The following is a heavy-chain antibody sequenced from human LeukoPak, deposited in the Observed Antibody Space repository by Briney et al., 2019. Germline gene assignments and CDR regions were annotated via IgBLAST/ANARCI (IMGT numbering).Heavy chain of an antibody. CDR2: INPNSGGT. CDR1: GYTFTGYY. D-gene: IGHD2-15*01. V-gene: IGHV1-2*02. Sequence: ASVKVSCKASGYTFTGYYMHWVRQAPGQGLEWMGWINPNSGGTNYAQKFQGRVTMTRDTSISTAYMELSRLRSDDTAVYYCARGSYCSGGSCYSDYYYYYYMDVWGKGTTVTVSS. J-gene: IGHJ6*03. CDR3: ARGSYCSGGSCYSDYYYYYYMDV.